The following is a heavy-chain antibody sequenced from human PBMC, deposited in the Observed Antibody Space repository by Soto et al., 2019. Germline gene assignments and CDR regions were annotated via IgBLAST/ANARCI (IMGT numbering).Heavy chain of an antibody. CDR3: ARGRAPWHYYDSSGYSSRSCYYYYGMDV. CDR2: IIPIFGTA. Sequence: GASVKVSCKASGGTFSSYAISWVRQAPGQGLEWMGGIIPIFGTANYAQKFQGRVTITADESTSTAYMELSSLRSEDTAVYYCARGRAPWHYYDSSGYSSRSCYYYYGMDVWGQGTTVTV. CDR1: GGTFSSYA. J-gene: IGHJ6*02. V-gene: IGHV1-69*13. D-gene: IGHD3-22*01.